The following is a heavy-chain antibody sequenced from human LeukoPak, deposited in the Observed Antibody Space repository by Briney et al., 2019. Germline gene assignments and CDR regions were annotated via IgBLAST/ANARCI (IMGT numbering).Heavy chain of an antibody. Sequence: GGSLRLSCAASGFTFSSYAMSWVRQAPGKGLEWVSVISGCGTSTYYADPGKGRFTISKDNSRNTLYLQMNSLRAEDTAVYYCANTFIAVATPIDYWGQGTLVTVSS. CDR1: GFTFSSYA. CDR3: ANTFIAVATPIDY. CDR2: ISGCGTST. J-gene: IGHJ4*02. D-gene: IGHD6-19*01. V-gene: IGHV3-23*01.